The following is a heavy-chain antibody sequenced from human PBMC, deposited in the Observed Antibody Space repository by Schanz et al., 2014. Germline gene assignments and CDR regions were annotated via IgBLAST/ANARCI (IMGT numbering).Heavy chain of an antibody. D-gene: IGHD3-10*01. V-gene: IGHV3-30*04. CDR2: ISYDGSNE. CDR1: GFTFSNHA. Sequence: QMQLVESGGGVIQPGKSLRLSCAASGFTFSNHAMHWVRQAPGKGLEWLAVISYDGSNEFYADSVKGRFTISRDNSKSTLYLQMKSLRAEDTAVYYCARGIITMVRGGDVGAFDIWGQGTMXTVSS. J-gene: IGHJ3*02. CDR3: ARGIITMVRGGDVGAFDI.